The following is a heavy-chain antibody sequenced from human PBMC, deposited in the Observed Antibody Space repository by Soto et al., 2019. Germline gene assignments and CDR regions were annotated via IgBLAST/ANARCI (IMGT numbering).Heavy chain of an antibody. V-gene: IGHV4-59*08. CDR3: ARHPGYYDILTGYSTYYFDY. CDR2: IYYRGNT. CDR1: GGFLSSYY. J-gene: IGHJ4*02. D-gene: IGHD3-9*01. Sequence: SETLSLTCTLSGGFLSSYYWSWIRQPPGKGLEWIGYIYYRGNTNYNPSLKSRVTISLGTSKNQFSLKLSSVTAADTAVYYCARHPGYYDILTGYSTYYFDYWGQGILVTFSS.